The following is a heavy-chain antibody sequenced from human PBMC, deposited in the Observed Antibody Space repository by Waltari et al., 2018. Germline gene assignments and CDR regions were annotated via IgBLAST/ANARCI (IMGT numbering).Heavy chain of an antibody. D-gene: IGHD2-15*01. V-gene: IGHV4-4*02. Sequence: QLQLQESSPGLVKHSGTLSSTCAVSGDSVTSSYLWNWVRQPPGKGLEWIGQVQGSGRTNYNPSFASRVTVSLDTSNNQVSLKVTSATAADTAVYYCARDRGRGLYLDSWGPGTLVTVSP. CDR1: GDSVTSSYL. CDR2: VQGSGRT. CDR3: ARDRGRGLYLDS. J-gene: IGHJ4*02.